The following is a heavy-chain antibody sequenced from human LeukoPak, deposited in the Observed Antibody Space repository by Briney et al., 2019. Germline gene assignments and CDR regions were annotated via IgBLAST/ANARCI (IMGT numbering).Heavy chain of an antibody. D-gene: IGHD3-10*01. Sequence: GGSLRLSCAASGFTVSSTYMSWVRQAPGKGLEWVSVIYSGGDTYYADSVRGRFTISRDNSKNTLYLQMNSLRAEDTAVYYCARDLYSGSGGYYFDYWGQGSLVTVSS. CDR1: GFTVSSTY. CDR3: ARDLYSGSGGYYFDY. CDR2: IYSGGDT. J-gene: IGHJ4*02. V-gene: IGHV3-66*01.